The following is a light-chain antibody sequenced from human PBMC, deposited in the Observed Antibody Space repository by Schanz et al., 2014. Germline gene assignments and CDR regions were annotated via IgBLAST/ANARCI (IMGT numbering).Light chain of an antibody. V-gene: IGKV3-20*01. CDR1: QSIANY. CDR3: QQYGSSPRT. CDR2: VAS. J-gene: IGKJ5*01. Sequence: ETVLTQSPVTLSLSPGETATLSCRASQSIANYLAWYQQKPGQAPRLLISVASIRATGIPDRFSGSGSGTDFTLTISRLEPEDFAVYYCQQYGSSPRTFGQGTRLEIK.